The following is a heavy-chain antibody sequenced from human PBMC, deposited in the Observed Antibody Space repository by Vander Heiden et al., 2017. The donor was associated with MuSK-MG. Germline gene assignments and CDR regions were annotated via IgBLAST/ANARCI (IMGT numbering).Heavy chain of an antibody. CDR2: INTDGGST. D-gene: IGHD3-16*01. Sequence: EVQPVKSGGGLVQPGGSLRLSCAASGFTFSTYAMHWVRQAPGKGLEYVSAINTDGGSTYYADSVKGRFTISRDNSKNTVYLQMGSLRAEDMAVYYCARDHFGRFDYWGQGTLVTVSS. J-gene: IGHJ4*02. V-gene: IGHV3-64*07. CDR3: ARDHFGRFDY. CDR1: GFTFSTYA.